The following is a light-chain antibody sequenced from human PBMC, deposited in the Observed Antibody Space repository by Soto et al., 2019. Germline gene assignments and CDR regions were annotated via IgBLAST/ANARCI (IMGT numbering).Light chain of an antibody. CDR2: DSS. CDR1: QSVSSK. Sequence: EIVMTQSPATLSVSPGERATLSCRASQSVSSKLAWYQQKPGQAPRLLIYDSSSRATGIPVRFSGSGSGTEFTLTISNLQSEDFAVYYCQQYNKWPPYTFGQGTKVDIK. J-gene: IGKJ2*01. CDR3: QQYNKWPPYT. V-gene: IGKV3-15*01.